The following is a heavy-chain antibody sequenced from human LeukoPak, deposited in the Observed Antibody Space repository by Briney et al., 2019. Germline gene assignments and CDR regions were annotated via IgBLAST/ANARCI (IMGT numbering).Heavy chain of an antibody. Sequence: ASVKVSCKTSGYTFIDYSIHWVRQAPGQGLDLMGWINPKSGATKSAQKFQGRVTVTRDTSISTSYMEVTRLKSDDTAIYYCARDFFSEITYQGEIAYFDQWGPGTLVSVSS. J-gene: IGHJ4*02. CDR3: ARDFFSEITYQGEIAYFDQ. V-gene: IGHV1-2*02. CDR1: GYTFIDYS. CDR2: INPKSGAT. D-gene: IGHD1-20*01.